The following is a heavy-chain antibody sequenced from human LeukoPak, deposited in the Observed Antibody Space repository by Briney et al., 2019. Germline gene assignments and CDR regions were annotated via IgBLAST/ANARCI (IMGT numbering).Heavy chain of an antibody. D-gene: IGHD3-22*01. Sequence: PGGSLRLSCAASGFTFSSYSMNWVRQAPGKGLEWVSSISRSSIYKYYADSVKGRFTISRDNAKNSLYLQMNSLRAEDTAVYYCAKDHYYYDSSGYFLFDYWGQGTLVTVSS. CDR3: AKDHYYYDSSGYFLFDY. CDR1: GFTFSSYS. J-gene: IGHJ4*02. V-gene: IGHV3-21*01. CDR2: ISRSSIYK.